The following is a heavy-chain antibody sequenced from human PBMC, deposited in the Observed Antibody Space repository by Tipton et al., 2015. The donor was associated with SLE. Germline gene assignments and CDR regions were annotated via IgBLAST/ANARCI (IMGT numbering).Heavy chain of an antibody. D-gene: IGHD6-13*01. Sequence: SLRLSCAASGFTFSSYAMHWVRQAPGKGLEWVAVISYDGSNKYYADSVKGRFTISRDNSKNTLYLQMNSLRAEDTAVYYCARGQSSSWYAYYFDYWGQGTLVTVSS. J-gene: IGHJ4*02. CDR3: ARGQSSSWYAYYFDY. CDR2: ISYDGSNK. CDR1: GFTFSSYA. V-gene: IGHV3-30-3*01.